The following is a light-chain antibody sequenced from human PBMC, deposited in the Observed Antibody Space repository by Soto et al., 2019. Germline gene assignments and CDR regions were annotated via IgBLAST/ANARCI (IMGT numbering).Light chain of an antibody. CDR2: DDD. J-gene: IGLJ1*01. CDR1: SSNIGGNS. Sequence: QSVLTQPPSVSAAPGQRVTISCSGSSSNIGGNSVSWYQQLPGTAPKLLIYDDDKRPSGIPDRFSGSKSGTSATLGISGLQSEDEAEYYCAAWDDSLNGYVFGPGTKVTVL. CDR3: AAWDDSLNGYV. V-gene: IGLV1-51*01.